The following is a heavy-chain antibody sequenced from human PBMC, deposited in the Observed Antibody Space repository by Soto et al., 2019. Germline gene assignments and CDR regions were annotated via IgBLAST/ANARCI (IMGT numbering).Heavy chain of an antibody. J-gene: IGHJ4*02. CDR2: IIPIFGTA. Sequence: SVKVSCKASGGTFSSYAVSWVRQAPGQGLEWMGGIIPIFGTANYAQKFQGRVTITADESTSTAYMELSSLRSEDTAVYYCARNFASNFEYFDYWGQGTLVTVSS. D-gene: IGHD4-4*01. CDR3: ARNFASNFEYFDY. CDR1: GGTFSSYA. V-gene: IGHV1-69*13.